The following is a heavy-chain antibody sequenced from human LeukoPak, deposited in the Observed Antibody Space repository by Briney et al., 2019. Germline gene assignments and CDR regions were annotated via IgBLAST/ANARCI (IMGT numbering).Heavy chain of an antibody. Sequence: SETLSLTCTVSGGSISSSSYYWGWIRQPPGTGLEWIGRIYYSGSTYYNRSLRSRVTISVDTSKNQFSLKLSSVTAADTAVYYCARLTMVRGVSLGFVYWGQGTLVTVSS. J-gene: IGHJ4*02. CDR2: IYYSGST. CDR3: ARLTMVRGVSLGFVY. D-gene: IGHD3-10*01. V-gene: IGHV4-39*01. CDR1: GGSISSSSYY.